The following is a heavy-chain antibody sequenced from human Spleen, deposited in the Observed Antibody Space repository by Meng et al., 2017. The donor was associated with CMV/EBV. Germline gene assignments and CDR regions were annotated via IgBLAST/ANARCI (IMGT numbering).Heavy chain of an antibody. CDR3: ARSSRYCSSTDCDPLDY. CDR2: IYYSGST. D-gene: IGHD2-2*01. Sequence: SETLSLACAVYGGSFSGYFWSWIRQPPGKGLEWIGSIYYSGSTYYNPSLKSRVTISVDTSKNQFSLKLSSVTAADTAVYYCARSSRYCSSTDCDPLDYWGQGTLVTVSS. V-gene: IGHV4-34*01. J-gene: IGHJ4*02. CDR1: GGSFSGYF.